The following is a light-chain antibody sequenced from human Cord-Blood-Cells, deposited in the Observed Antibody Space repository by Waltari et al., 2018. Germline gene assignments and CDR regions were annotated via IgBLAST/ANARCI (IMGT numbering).Light chain of an antibody. CDR2: EVS. Sequence: QSALTQPPSASGSPGQSVTISCTGTSSDVGGYNYVSWYQQHPGKAPNLMIYEVSKRHSGVPDRFSGSKSGNTASLTVSGLQAEDEADYYCSSYAGSNNLVFGGGTKLTVL. CDR3: SSYAGSNNLV. CDR1: SSDVGGYNY. V-gene: IGLV2-8*01. J-gene: IGLJ2*01.